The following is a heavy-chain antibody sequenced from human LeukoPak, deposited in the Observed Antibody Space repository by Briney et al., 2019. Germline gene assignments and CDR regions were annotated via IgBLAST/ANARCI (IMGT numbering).Heavy chain of an antibody. Sequence: GGSLGLSCAASGFTFSSYQMNWVRQAPGKGLEWVSYISSSGSTIYYADSVKGRFTISRDNAKNSLYLQMNSLRAEDTAVYYCARGFIYLDPCGQGTLVTVSS. D-gene: IGHD2-2*02. CDR2: ISSSGSTI. V-gene: IGHV3-48*03. CDR3: ARGFIYLDP. CDR1: GFTFSSYQ. J-gene: IGHJ5*02.